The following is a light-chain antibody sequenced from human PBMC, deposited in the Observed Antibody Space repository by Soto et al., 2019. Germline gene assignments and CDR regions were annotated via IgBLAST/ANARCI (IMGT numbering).Light chain of an antibody. CDR3: QQYYSPPLT. J-gene: IGKJ4*01. CDR2: WAS. Sequence: DIVMTQSPDSLAVSLGERATINCKSSQSVLYSSNNKNYLAWYQQKPGQPPKLLIYWASTRESGVPDRFSGSGSGTDFTLTISSLQAEDVAVYYCQQYYSPPLTFVGGTKVEIK. CDR1: QSVLYSSNNKNY. V-gene: IGKV4-1*01.